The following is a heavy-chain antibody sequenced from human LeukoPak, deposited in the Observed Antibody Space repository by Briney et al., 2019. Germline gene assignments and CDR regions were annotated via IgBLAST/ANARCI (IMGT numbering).Heavy chain of an antibody. CDR2: ISYDGSNK. V-gene: IGHV3-30*18. D-gene: IGHD3-16*01. J-gene: IGHJ3*02. Sequence: GMSLRLSCAASGFSFSSYGMHWVRQAPGKGLGWVAVISYDGSNKYYADSVKGRFTISRDNSKNTVYLQMNSLRAEDMAVYYCAKLSRTTVGGAFEIWGEGTMVTVSS. CDR1: GFSFSSYG. CDR3: AKLSRTTVGGAFEI.